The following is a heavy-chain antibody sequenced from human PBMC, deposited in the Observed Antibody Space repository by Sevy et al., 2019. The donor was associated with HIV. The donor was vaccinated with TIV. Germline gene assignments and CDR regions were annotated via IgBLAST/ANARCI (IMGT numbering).Heavy chain of an antibody. CDR1: GYTFTDYY. CDR3: AREFYDSWSGPIDFFYGIDV. V-gene: IGHV1-2*02. J-gene: IGHJ6*02. Sequence: ASVKVFCKASGYTFTDYYTYWVRQAPGQGLEWMGWIDPKSGGTKYAQKFKGRITMTRDTSISTAYLELSRLRSDDTAVYLCAREFYDSWSGPIDFFYGIDVRGQGTTVTVSS. CDR2: IDPKSGGT. D-gene: IGHD3-3*01.